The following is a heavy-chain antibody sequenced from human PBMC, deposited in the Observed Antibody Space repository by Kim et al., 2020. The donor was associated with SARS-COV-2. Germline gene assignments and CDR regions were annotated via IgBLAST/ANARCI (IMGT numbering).Heavy chain of an antibody. CDR2: INTNTGNP. CDR3: AREDLIVVVPAANYYGMDV. Sequence: ASVKVSCKASGYTFTSYAMNWVRQAPGQGLEWMGWINTNTGNPTYAQGFTGRFVFSLDTSVSTAYLQISSLKAEDTAVYYCAREDLIVVVPAANYYGMDVWGQGTTVTVSS. CDR1: GYTFTSYA. V-gene: IGHV7-4-1*02. D-gene: IGHD2-2*01. J-gene: IGHJ6*02.